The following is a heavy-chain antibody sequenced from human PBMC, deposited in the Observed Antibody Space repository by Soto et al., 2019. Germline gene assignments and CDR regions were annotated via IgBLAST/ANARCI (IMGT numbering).Heavy chain of an antibody. D-gene: IGHD3-22*01. CDR3: ARDFPLYDSSGYYYVIFDY. V-gene: IGHV3-7*03. CDR1: GFTFSSYR. J-gene: IGHJ4*02. CDR2: IKQDGSEK. Sequence: GGSLRLSCAASGFTFSSYRMSGVRQAPGKGLEWVANIKQDGSEKYYVDFVKGRFTISRDNAKNSLYLQMNSLRAEDTAVYYCARDFPLYDSSGYYYVIFDYWGQGTLVTVSS.